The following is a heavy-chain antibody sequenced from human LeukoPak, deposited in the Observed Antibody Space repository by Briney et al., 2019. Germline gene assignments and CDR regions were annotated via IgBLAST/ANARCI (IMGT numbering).Heavy chain of an antibody. Sequence: RGESLKISCKGSGYSFTSYWIGWVRQMPGKGLEWMGIIYPGDSDTRYSPSFQGQVTISADKSISTAYLQWSSLKASDTAMYYCARAPRVLAAVHDWFDPWGQGTLVTVSS. CDR3: ARAPRVLAAVHDWFDP. V-gene: IGHV5-51*01. CDR1: GYSFTSYW. CDR2: IYPGDSDT. D-gene: IGHD2-2*01. J-gene: IGHJ5*02.